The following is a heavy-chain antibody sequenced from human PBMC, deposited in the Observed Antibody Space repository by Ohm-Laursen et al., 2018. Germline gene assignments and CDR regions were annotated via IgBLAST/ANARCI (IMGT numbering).Heavy chain of an antibody. Sequence: GASVKVSCKASGYTFTSYGISWVRQAPGQGLEWMGWISAYNGNTNYAQKLQGRVTMTTDTSTSTACMELRSLRSDDTAVYYCARDKRASSGTNPLWYWGQGTLVTVSS. CDR1: GYTFTSYG. J-gene: IGHJ4*02. D-gene: IGHD6-19*01. CDR2: ISAYNGNT. CDR3: ARDKRASSGTNPLWY. V-gene: IGHV1-18*01.